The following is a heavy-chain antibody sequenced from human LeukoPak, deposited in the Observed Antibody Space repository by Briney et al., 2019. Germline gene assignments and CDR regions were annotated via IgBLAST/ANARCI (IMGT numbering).Heavy chain of an antibody. CDR2: ISGSGGST. CDR1: GFTFSTYA. V-gene: IGHV3-23*01. Sequence: PGGSLRLSCAASGFTFSTYAMSWVRQAPGKGLEWVSTISGSGGSTYYADSVKGRFTISRDNSKNTLYLQMNSLRAEDTAVYYCANEPVVLDGMDVWGQGTTVTVSS. D-gene: IGHD2-15*01. CDR3: ANEPVVLDGMDV. J-gene: IGHJ6*02.